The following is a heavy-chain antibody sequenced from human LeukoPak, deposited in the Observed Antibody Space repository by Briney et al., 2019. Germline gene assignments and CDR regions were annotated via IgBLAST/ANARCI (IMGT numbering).Heavy chain of an antibody. CDR1: GGSISSYY. J-gene: IGHJ3*02. Sequence: PSETLSLTCTVSGGSISSYYWGWIRQPPGKGLEWIGSIYYSGSTYYNPSLKSRVTISVDTSKNQFSLKLSSVTAADTAVYYCARAGYNPREDAFDIWGQGTMVTVSS. V-gene: IGHV4-39*07. D-gene: IGHD5-24*01. CDR2: IYYSGST. CDR3: ARAGYNPREDAFDI.